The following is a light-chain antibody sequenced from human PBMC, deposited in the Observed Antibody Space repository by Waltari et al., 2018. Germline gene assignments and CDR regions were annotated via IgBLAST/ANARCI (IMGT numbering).Light chain of an antibody. CDR3: QQYGSSPMYT. Sequence: EIVLTQSPGTLSLSPGERATLSCRASQSVSSSYLAGYQQKPGQAPRLLIYGASCRATGIPDRFSGSGSGTDFTLTISRLEPEDFAVYYCQQYGSSPMYTFGQGTKLEIK. J-gene: IGKJ2*01. CDR1: QSVSSSY. V-gene: IGKV3-20*01. CDR2: GAS.